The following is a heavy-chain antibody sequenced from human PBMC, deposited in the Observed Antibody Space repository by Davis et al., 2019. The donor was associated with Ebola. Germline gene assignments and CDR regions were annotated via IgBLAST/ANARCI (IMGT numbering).Heavy chain of an antibody. V-gene: IGHV4-30-2*01. D-gene: IGHD6-19*01. CDR1: GGSVSSGSYY. CDR3: ARVNGGQWFDY. Sequence: LRLSCTVSGGSVSSGSYYWSWIRQPPGKGLEWIGYIYHSGSTYYNPSLKSRVTISVDTSKNQFSLKLNSVTAADTAVYYCARVNGGQWFDYWGQGTLVTVSS. CDR2: IYHSGST. J-gene: IGHJ4*02.